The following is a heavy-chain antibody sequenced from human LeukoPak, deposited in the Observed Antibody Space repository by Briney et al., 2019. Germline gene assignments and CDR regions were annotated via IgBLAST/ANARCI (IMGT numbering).Heavy chain of an antibody. Sequence: SQRLDRTASGYTVGDYDMRCVGQPRGKGLEWVGFIRSKAYGGTTEYAASVKGRFTISRDDSKSIAYLQMNSMKTEDTAVYYCTRQRGYSSGCLDYWGQGTLVTVSS. D-gene: IGHD6-19*01. J-gene: IGHJ4*02. CDR1: GYTVGDYD. V-gene: IGHV3-49*04. CDR2: IRSKAYGGTT. CDR3: TRQRGYSSGCLDY.